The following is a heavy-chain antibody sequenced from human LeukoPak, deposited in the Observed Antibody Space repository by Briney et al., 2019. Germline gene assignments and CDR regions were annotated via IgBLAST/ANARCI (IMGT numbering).Heavy chain of an antibody. CDR2: VSSSGSTI. CDR1: GFTFSDYY. Sequence: GGSLRLSCAASGFTFSDYYLSWIRQAPGKGLEWVSFVSSSGSTIYYADSVKGRFTISRDNAKKSLYLQMNSLRVEDTAVYYCARDKYSGSYPLDYWGQGTLVTVSS. CDR3: ARDKYSGSYPLDY. D-gene: IGHD1-26*01. V-gene: IGHV3-11*01. J-gene: IGHJ4*02.